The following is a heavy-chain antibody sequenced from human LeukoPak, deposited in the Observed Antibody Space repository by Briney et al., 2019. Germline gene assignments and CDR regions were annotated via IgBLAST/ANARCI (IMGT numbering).Heavy chain of an antibody. Sequence: PGGSLRLSCAASGFTFSSFAMGWVRQAPGKGLEWVSAISGSGSTYYADSVKGRFTISRDNSKNTLYLQLNGLRTEDTALYYCAKDRLLNCRGDCYIFDYWGQGTLVTVSS. D-gene: IGHD2-21*01. V-gene: IGHV3-23*01. CDR2: ISGSGST. CDR3: AKDRLLNCRGDCYIFDY. J-gene: IGHJ4*02. CDR1: GFTFSSFA.